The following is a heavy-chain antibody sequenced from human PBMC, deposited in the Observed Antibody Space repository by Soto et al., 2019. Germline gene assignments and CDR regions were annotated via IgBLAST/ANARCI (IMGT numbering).Heavy chain of an antibody. CDR1: GGTFSSYA. J-gene: IGHJ6*02. CDR2: IIPIFGIA. CDR3: ASSPVAVTSYYYYGMDV. D-gene: IGHD4-4*01. Sequence: WASVKVSCKASGGTFSSYAISWVRQAPGQGLEWMGGIIPIFGIANYAQKFQGRVTITADESTSTAYMELSSLRSEDTAVYYCASSPVAVTSYYYYGMDVWGQGTTVTVSS. V-gene: IGHV1-69*13.